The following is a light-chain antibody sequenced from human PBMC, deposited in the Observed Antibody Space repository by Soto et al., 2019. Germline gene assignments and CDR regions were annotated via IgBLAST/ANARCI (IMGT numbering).Light chain of an antibody. CDR1: NSNIGAGFD. Sequence: QSVLTQPRSVSGAPGQGVTISCTGSNSNIGAGFDVHWYQQLPGTAPKVLIYGNTNRPSGVPDRFSGSKSGTSASLAIIGLQAEDQADYYCQSYDSSLSGSVFGGGTQLTVL. CDR3: QSYDSSLSGSV. CDR2: GNT. V-gene: IGLV1-40*01. J-gene: IGLJ2*01.